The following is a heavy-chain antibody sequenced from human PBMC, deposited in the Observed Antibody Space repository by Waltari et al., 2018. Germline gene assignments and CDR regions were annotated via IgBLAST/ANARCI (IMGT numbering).Heavy chain of an antibody. J-gene: IGHJ6*03. CDR3: ARGFRYCSSTSCKRGRYYYYYMGF. V-gene: IGHV1-2*02. CDR1: GYTFTGYY. D-gene: IGHD2-2*01. Sequence: QVQLVQSGAEVKKPGASVKVSCQASGYTFTGYYMHWVRQAPGPGLEWMGWINPNSGGTNYAQKFQGRVTMTRDTAISTAYMELSRLRSDDTAVYYCARGFRYCSSTSCKRGRYYYYYMGFWGKGTTVTISS. CDR2: INPNSGGT.